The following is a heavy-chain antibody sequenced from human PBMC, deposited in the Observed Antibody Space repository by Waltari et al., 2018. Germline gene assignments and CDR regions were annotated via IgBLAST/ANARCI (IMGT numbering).Heavy chain of an antibody. V-gene: IGHV4-39*01. D-gene: IGHD6-13*01. J-gene: IGHJ4*02. CDR1: ISSSSYY. Sequence: ISSSSYYWGWIRQPPGKGLEWIGSIYYSGSTYYNPSLKSRVTISVDTSKNQFSLKLSSVTAADTAVYYCPLIAAAGTENWGQGTLVTVSS. CDR3: PLIAAAGTEN. CDR2: IYYSGST.